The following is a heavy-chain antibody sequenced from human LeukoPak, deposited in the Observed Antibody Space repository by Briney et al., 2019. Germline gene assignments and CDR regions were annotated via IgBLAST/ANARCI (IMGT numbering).Heavy chain of an antibody. CDR3: ATRVTTHAFDI. J-gene: IGHJ3*02. V-gene: IGHV1-46*01. D-gene: IGHD3-22*01. CDR2: INPTGGST. CDR1: GYTFTSYY. Sequence: GASVKVSCKASGYTFTSYYMHWVRQAPGQGLEWMGLINPTGGSTGYAQKFQGRVTMTRDMSTSTDYMELSSLRSEDTAVYYCATRVTTHAFDIWGQGTMVTVSS.